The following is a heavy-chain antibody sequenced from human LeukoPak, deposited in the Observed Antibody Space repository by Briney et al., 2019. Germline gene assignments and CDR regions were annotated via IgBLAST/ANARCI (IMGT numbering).Heavy chain of an antibody. J-gene: IGHJ4*02. CDR3: ARSGSSSSPFRDY. CDR1: GYSFTSYW. V-gene: IGHV5-51*01. Sequence: GESLKTSCKGSGYSFTSYWIGWVRQMPGKGLEWMGIIYPGDSDTRYSPSFQGQVTISADKSISTAYLQWSSLKASDTAMYYCARSGSSSSPFRDYWGQGTLVTVSS. CDR2: IYPGDSDT. D-gene: IGHD6-6*01.